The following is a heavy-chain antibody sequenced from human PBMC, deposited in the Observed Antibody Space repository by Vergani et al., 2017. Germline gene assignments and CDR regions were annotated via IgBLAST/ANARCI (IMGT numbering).Heavy chain of an antibody. J-gene: IGHJ6*02. CDR2: IRNEGSNK. D-gene: IGHD2-2*01. CDR1: GFTFSSYG. CDR3: ANDAGNIVVVPAAALLNYYYYGMDV. V-gene: IGHV3-30*02. Sequence: VQLVESGGGVVQPGGSLRLSCAASGFTFSSYGMHWVRQAPGKGLEWVAFIRNEGSNKYYADSVKGRFTISRDNSKNALYLQMNSLRAEDTAVYYWANDAGNIVVVPAAALLNYYYYGMDVWGQGTTVTVSS.